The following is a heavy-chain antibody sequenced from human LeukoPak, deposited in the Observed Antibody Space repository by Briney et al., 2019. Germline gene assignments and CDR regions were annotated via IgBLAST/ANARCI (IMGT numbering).Heavy chain of an antibody. D-gene: IGHD2-15*01. CDR1: GGTFNSYA. V-gene: IGHV1-69*01. Sequence: SVKVSCKASGGTFNSYAISWVRQAPGQGLEWMGGIIPIFGTANYAQKFQGRVTITADESTSTAYMELSSLRSEDTAVYYCARDTYCSGDSCYSYYFDYWGQGTLVTVSS. J-gene: IGHJ4*02. CDR3: ARDTYCSGDSCYSYYFDY. CDR2: IIPIFGTA.